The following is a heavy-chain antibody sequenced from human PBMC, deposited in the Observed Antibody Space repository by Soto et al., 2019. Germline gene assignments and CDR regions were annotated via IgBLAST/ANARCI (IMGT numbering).Heavy chain of an antibody. Sequence: SETLSLTCTVSGGSISSSSYYWGWIRQPPGKGLEWIGSIYYSGSTYYNPSLKSRVTISVDTSKNQFSLKLSSVTAADTAVYYCARHAVVYAAFLRFDPWGQGTLVTVSS. D-gene: IGHD2-8*01. V-gene: IGHV4-39*01. CDR3: ARHAVVYAAFLRFDP. CDR1: GGSISSSSYY. J-gene: IGHJ5*02. CDR2: IYYSGST.